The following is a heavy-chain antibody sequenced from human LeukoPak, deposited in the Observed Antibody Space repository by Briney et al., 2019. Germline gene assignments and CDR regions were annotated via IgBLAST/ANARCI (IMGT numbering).Heavy chain of an antibody. V-gene: IGHV4-59*08. CDR2: IYYSGSA. Sequence: SETLSLTCTVSGGSISSYYWSWIRQPPGRGLEWIGYIYYSGSAIYSPSLKSRVIISVDTSKNQFSLRLSSVTAADTAVYYCARGPEWYYFDYWGQGTLVTVSS. CDR1: GGSISSYY. D-gene: IGHD3-3*01. CDR3: ARGPEWYYFDY. J-gene: IGHJ4*02.